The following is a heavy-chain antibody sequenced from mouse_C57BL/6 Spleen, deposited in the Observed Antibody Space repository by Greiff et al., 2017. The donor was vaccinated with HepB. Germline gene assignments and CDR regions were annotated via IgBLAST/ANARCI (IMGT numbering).Heavy chain of an antibody. D-gene: IGHD2-2*01. Sequence: VKLVESGPGLVQPSQSLSITCTVSGFSLTSYGVHWVRQSPGKGLEWLGVIWRGGSTDYNAAFMSRLSITKDNSKSQVFFKMNSLQADDTAIYYCAKNGDGYENYFDYWGQGTTLTVSS. CDR2: IWRGGST. CDR3: AKNGDGYENYFDY. V-gene: IGHV2-5*01. J-gene: IGHJ2*01. CDR1: GFSLTSYG.